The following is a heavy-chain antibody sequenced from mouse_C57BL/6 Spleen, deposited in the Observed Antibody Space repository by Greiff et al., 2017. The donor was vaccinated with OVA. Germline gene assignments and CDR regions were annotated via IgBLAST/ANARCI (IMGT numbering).Heavy chain of an antibody. J-gene: IGHJ2*01. Sequence: QVQLQQPGAELVRPGSSVKLSCKASGYTFTSYWMHWVKQRPIQGLEWIGNIDPSDSETHYNQKFKDKATLTVDKSSSTAYMQRSSLTSEDAAVYYCARASYYSNPYYFDYWGQGTTLTVSS. CDR2: IDPSDSET. V-gene: IGHV1-52*01. CDR1: GYTFTSYW. D-gene: IGHD2-5*01. CDR3: ARASYYSNPYYFDY.